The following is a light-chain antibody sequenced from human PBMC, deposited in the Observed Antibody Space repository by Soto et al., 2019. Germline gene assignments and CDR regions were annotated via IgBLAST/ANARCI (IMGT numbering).Light chain of an antibody. CDR1: QSVGSSY. CDR3: QHRSIWPVS. J-gene: IGKJ5*01. Sequence: EIVLTQSPGTLSLSPGERATLSCRASQSVGSSYLAWYQQKPGQAPRLLIYGSSSRATGIPARFSGSGSATDFTLTISSLEPEDFAVYYCQHRSIWPVSFGQGTRLEIK. V-gene: IGKV3D-20*02. CDR2: GSS.